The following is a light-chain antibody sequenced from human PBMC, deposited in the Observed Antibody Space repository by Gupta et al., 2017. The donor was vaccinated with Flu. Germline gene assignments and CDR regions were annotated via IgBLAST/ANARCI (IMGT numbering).Light chain of an antibody. CDR3: LQYDNLRPG. CDR2: DAS. CDR1: QDISKF. J-gene: IGKJ4*01. Sequence: PSSLSASVGDRVTITCQASQDISKFLNWYQQKPGKAPQLLIYDASNLETGVPSRFSGSGSGTDFTFTISSLQPEDIATYFCLQYDNLRPGFGGGTRVEIK. V-gene: IGKV1-33*01.